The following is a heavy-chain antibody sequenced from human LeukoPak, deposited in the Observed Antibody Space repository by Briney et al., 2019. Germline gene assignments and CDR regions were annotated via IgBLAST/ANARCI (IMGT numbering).Heavy chain of an antibody. CDR1: GGSFSGYY. V-gene: IGHV4-34*01. Sequence: SDTLSLTCAVYGGSFSGYYWSWIRQPPGKGLEWIGEINHSGSTNYNPSLKSRVTISVDTSKTQFPLKLSSVTAADTAVYYCARGGVYYDYVWGSYRSINWFDPWGQGTLVTVSS. J-gene: IGHJ5*02. CDR3: ARGGVYYDYVWGSYRSINWFDP. D-gene: IGHD3-16*02. CDR2: INHSGST.